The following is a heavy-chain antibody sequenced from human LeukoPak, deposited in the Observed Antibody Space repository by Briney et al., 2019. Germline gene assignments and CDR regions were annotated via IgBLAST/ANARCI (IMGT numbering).Heavy chain of an antibody. J-gene: IGHJ6*02. CDR2: INSDGSST. CDR3: ARDREASYYYYYGMDV. D-gene: IGHD2-21*01. CDR1: GFTFSSYW. V-gene: IGHV3-74*01. Sequence: PGGSLRLSCAASGFTFSSYWMHWVRQVPGKGLVWVSRINSDGSSTSYADSAKGRFTISRDNVKNTLYLQMNSLRAEDTAVYYCARDREASYYYYYGMDVWGQGTTVTVSS.